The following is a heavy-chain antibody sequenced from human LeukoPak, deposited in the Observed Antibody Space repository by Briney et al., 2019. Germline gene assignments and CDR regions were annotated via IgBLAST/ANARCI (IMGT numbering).Heavy chain of an antibody. V-gene: IGHV4-59*01. Sequence: KPSETLSLTCTVSGGSTSSYYWSWIRQPPGKGLEWIGYISYSGTTNYNPSLKSRVTISVAPSKNQFSLKLRSVTAPDAAVYYCARGYYDSSGYYTEFANWGQGTLVTVSS. D-gene: IGHD3-22*01. J-gene: IGHJ4*02. CDR1: GGSTSSYY. CDR2: ISYSGTT. CDR3: ARGYYDSSGYYTEFAN.